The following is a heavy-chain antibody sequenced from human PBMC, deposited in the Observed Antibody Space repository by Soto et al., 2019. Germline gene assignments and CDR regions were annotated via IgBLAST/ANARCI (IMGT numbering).Heavy chain of an antibody. V-gene: IGHV3-23*01. Sequence: PGGSLRLSCAASGFIFSSYGMSWVRQAPGNGLEWVSVISGSGATTYYADSVKGRFTISRDNSKNTLYLHMISLTAEDTAVYYCARQPPYTSGWYRGAFDYWGQGILVTVSS. CDR3: ARQPPYTSGWYRGAFDY. CDR2: ISGSGATT. D-gene: IGHD6-19*01. J-gene: IGHJ4*02. CDR1: GFIFSSYG.